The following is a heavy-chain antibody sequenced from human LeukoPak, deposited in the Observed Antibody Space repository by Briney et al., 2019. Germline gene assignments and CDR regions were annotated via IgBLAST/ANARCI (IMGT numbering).Heavy chain of an antibody. D-gene: IGHD6-13*01. V-gene: IGHV3-11*04. CDR2: ISSSGSTI. J-gene: IGHJ2*01. CDR1: GFTFSDYY. CDR3: ARDGIAAPWSFDL. Sequence: PGGSLRLSCAASGFTFSDYYMSWIRQAPGKGLEWVSYISSSGSTIYYADSVKGRFTISRDNAKNSLYLQMNSPRVEDTAVYYCARDGIAAPWSFDLWGRGTLVTVSS.